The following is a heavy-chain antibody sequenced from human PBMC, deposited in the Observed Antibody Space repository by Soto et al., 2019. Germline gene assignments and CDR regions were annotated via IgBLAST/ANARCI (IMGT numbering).Heavy chain of an antibody. D-gene: IGHD6-6*01. CDR1: GYSISSGYY. CDR3: ARESSSENY. J-gene: IGHJ4*02. Sequence: SETLSLTCAVSGYSISSGYYWGWIRQPPGKGLEWIGSIYHSGSTYYNPSLKSRVTISVDTSKNQFSLKLSSVTAADTAVYYCARESSSENYWGQGTLVTVS. CDR2: IYHSGST. V-gene: IGHV4-38-2*02.